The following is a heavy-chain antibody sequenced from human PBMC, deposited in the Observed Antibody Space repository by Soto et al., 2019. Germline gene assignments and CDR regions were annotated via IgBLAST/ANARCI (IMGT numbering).Heavy chain of an antibody. D-gene: IGHD6-19*01. J-gene: IGHJ4*02. CDR2: ISWNSGSI. CDR1: GFTFDDYA. Sequence: GGSLRLSCAASGFTFDDYAMHWVRQAPGKGLEWVSGISWNSGSIGYADSVKGRFTISRDNAKNSLYLQMNSLRAEDTALYYCAKESAAAVGGGYFDYWGQGTLVTVSS. CDR3: AKESAAAVGGGYFDY. V-gene: IGHV3-9*01.